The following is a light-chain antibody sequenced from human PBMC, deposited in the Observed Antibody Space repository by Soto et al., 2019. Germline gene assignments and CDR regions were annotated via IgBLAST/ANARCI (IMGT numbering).Light chain of an antibody. CDR2: NVN. CDR3: CSYAGTSTLVV. CDR1: SSDVGAYYF. J-gene: IGLJ3*02. V-gene: IGLV2-11*01. Sequence: QSVLTQPRSVSGSPGQSVAISCTGTSSDVGAYYFVSWYQHHPGKAPKLMIYNVNKRPSGVPDRFSGSKSGNTASLTISGLQADYEADYYCCSYAGTSTLVVFGGGTKLTVL.